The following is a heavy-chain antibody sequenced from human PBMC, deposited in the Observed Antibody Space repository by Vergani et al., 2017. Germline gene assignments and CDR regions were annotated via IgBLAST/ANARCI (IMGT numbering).Heavy chain of an antibody. CDR1: GFTFDDYA. J-gene: IGHJ4*02. V-gene: IGHV3-48*01. Sequence: QLVESGGGLVQPGRSLRLSCAASGFTFDDYAMHWVRQAPGKGLEWVSYISSSSSTIYYADSVKGRFTISRDNAKNSLYLQMNSLRAEDTAVYYCARETSLYYYDSSGYQHWGQGTLVTVSS. D-gene: IGHD3-22*01. CDR3: ARETSLYYYDSSGYQH. CDR2: ISSSSSTI.